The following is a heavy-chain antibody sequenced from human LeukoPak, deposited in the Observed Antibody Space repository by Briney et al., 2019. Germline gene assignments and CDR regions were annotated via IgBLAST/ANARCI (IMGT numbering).Heavy chain of an antibody. V-gene: IGHV3-30*04. CDR2: ISYDGSNK. Sequence: GRSLRLSCAASGFTFSRYAMHWVRQAPGKGLEWVAVISYDGSNKYYADSVKGRSTISRDNSKNTLYLQTNGLRAEDTALYYCAKEAFDIWGQGTMVTVSS. CDR3: AKEAFDI. J-gene: IGHJ3*02. CDR1: GFTFSRYA.